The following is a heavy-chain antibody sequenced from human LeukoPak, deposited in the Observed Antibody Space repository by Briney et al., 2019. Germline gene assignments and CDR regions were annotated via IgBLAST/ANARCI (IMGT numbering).Heavy chain of an antibody. J-gene: IGHJ6*03. Sequence: SETLSLTCAVDGGSLSGFYWTWIRQTPAKGLEWIGEINQTGKTNYNPSLTDYSPSLKRRVTISVDSSQKELSLRVNSVTAADTGVYYCARVRHDPLEYGYYMDVWGKGPAASVCS. CDR1: GGSLSGFY. CDR2: INQTGKT. D-gene: IGHD3-3*01. V-gene: IGHV4-34*01. CDR3: ARVRHDPLEYGYYMDV.